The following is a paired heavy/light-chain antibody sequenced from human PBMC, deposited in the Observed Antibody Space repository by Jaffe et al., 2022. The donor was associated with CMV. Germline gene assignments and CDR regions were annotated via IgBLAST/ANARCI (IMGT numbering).Heavy chain of an antibody. V-gene: IGHV5-10-1*03. Sequence: EVQLMQSGAEVKKPGESLRISCKGSGYSFTSYWISWVRQMPGKGLEWMGRTDPGDSYTNYSPSFQGHVTISADKSISTAYLQWSSLKASDTAMYYCARHRGGGSCGGDCDYFYYMDVWGKGTTVTVSS. D-gene: IGHD2-21*02. J-gene: IGHJ6*03. CDR1: GYSFTSYW. CDR3: ARHRGGGSCGGDCDYFYYMDV. CDR2: TDPGDSYT.
Light chain of an antibody. V-gene: IGKV1D-12*01. Sequence: DIQMTQSPSSVSAFVGDRVTITCRASQDISSWLAWYQQKPGKAPKLLIYAASSLQSGVPSRFSGSGSATDFTLTISSLQPEDFATYYCQQASIFPFTFGPGTKVEI. CDR3: QQASIFPFT. CDR2: AAS. CDR1: QDISSW. J-gene: IGKJ3*01.